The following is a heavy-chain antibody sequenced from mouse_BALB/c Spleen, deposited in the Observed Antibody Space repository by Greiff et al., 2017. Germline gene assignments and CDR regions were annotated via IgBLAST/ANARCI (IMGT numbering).Heavy chain of an antibody. J-gene: IGHJ4*01. CDR3: AREWDSYAMDY. CDR2: IWGDGST. V-gene: IGHV2-6-7*01. D-gene: IGHD4-1*01. Sequence: VQVVESGPGLVAPSQSLSITCTVSGFSLTGYGVNWVRQPPGKGLEWLGMIWGDGSTDYNSALKSRLSISKDNSKSQVFLKMNSLQTDDTARYYCAREWDSYAMDYWGQGTSVTVSS. CDR1: GFSLTGYG.